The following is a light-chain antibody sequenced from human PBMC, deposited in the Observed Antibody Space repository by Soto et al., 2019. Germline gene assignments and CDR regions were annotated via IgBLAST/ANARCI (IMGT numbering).Light chain of an antibody. CDR3: QQYTDSRT. V-gene: IGKV3-20*01. J-gene: IGKJ1*01. CDR2: GVS. CDR1: QSISSSY. Sequence: EIVLTQSPGTLSLSPGERATLSCRASQSISSSYFAWYQQKPGQAPRLLVYGVSSRATDVPDRFSDSGSGTDFTLTISRLEPEDFAVYYCQQYTDSRTFGQGTKVEIK.